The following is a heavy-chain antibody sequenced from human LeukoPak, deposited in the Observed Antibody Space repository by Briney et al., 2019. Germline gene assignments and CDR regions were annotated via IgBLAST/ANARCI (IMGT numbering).Heavy chain of an antibody. V-gene: IGHV3-23*01. CDR3: AKESEPVVVSARFDY. J-gene: IGHJ4*02. Sequence: AVTLRLSCAASTFTFSSYTLSWVGQAQGKELVWGTAINGSSGSTNYTYQGKGRFTITRDNSKNTLYLKMNSLRAEDTAVYYCAKESEPVVVSARFDYWGQGTLVTVSS. CDR2: INGSSGST. CDR1: TFTFSSYT. D-gene: IGHD2-21*02.